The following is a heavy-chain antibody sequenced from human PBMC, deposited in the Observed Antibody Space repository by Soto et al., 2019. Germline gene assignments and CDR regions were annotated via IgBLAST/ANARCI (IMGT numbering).Heavy chain of an antibody. J-gene: IGHJ6*03. CDR3: ARGSSFTIFGVVITHYYYYYMDV. V-gene: IGHV1-8*01. CDR1: GYTFTSYD. CDR2: MNPNSGNT. D-gene: IGHD3-3*01. Sequence: ASVKVSCKASGYTFTSYDINWVRQATGQGLEWMGWMNPNSGNTGYAQKFQGRVTMTRNTSISTAYMELSSLRSEDTAVYYCARGSSFTIFGVVITHYYYYYMDVWGKGTTVTVSS.